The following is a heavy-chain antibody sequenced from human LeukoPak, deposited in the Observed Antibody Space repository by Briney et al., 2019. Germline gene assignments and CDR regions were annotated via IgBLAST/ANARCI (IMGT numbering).Heavy chain of an antibody. CDR1: GGTFSSYA. Sequence: SSVKVSCKASGGTFSSYAISWVRQAPGQGLEWMGRIIPIFGTANYAQKFQGRVTITTDESTSTAYMELSSLRSEDTAVYYCASGPLYGGYDDWGQGTLVTVSS. D-gene: IGHD5-12*01. J-gene: IGHJ4*02. V-gene: IGHV1-69*05. CDR2: IIPIFGTA. CDR3: ASGPLYGGYDD.